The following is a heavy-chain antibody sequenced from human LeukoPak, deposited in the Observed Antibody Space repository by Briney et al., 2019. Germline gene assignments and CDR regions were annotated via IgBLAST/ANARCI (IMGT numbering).Heavy chain of an antibody. CDR1: GFTVSSNY. Sequence: GGSLRLSCAASGFTVSSNYMSWVRQAPGKGLECVSVIYSGGSRKYADSVKGRFTNSRDNSKNTLYLQMNSLRAEDTAVYYCARDAPYYDSSGYFDYWGQGTLVTVSS. CDR2: IYSGGSR. D-gene: IGHD3-22*01. V-gene: IGHV3-53*01. CDR3: ARDAPYYDSSGYFDY. J-gene: IGHJ4*02.